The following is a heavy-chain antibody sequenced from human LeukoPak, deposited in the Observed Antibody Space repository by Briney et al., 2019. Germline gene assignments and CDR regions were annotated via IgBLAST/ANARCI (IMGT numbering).Heavy chain of an antibody. CDR2: IKQDGSEK. CDR3: ARDRARTGTTLLDY. V-gene: IGHV3-7*03. D-gene: IGHD1-1*01. CDR1: GFTFGTYW. J-gene: IGHJ4*02. Sequence: GGSLRLSCAASGFTFGTYWMSWVRQAPGKGQEWVANIKQDGSEKDYVDSVKGRFTISRDNAKNPLYLQMNSLRVEDTAVYYCARDRARTGTTLLDYWGQGTLVIVSS.